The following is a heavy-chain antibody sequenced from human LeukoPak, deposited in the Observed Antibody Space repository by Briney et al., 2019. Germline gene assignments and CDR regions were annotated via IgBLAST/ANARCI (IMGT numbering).Heavy chain of an antibody. D-gene: IGHD4-11*01. CDR1: GFTFNDYG. CDR2: INGNGGTT. V-gene: IGHV3-20*04. Sequence: GGSLRLSCAASGFTFNDYGMSWVRQAPGKGLEWVSAINGNGGTTNYADSVKGRFTISRDSAKKSLHLQMNSLRAEDTALYYCARSNFGPGATAFDIWGQGTMVTVSS. J-gene: IGHJ3*02. CDR3: ARSNFGPGATAFDI.